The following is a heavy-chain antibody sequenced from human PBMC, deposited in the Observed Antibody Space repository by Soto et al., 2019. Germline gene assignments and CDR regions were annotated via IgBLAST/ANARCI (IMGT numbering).Heavy chain of an antibody. J-gene: IGHJ4*02. V-gene: IGHV3-15*01. Sequence: EVQLVESGGGLVKPGGSLRLSCAASGFTFSNAWMSWVRQAPGKGLEWVGRIKSKTDGGTTDYAAPVKGRFTISRDDSKNTLYLQMNSLKTEDTAVYYCTTGYYDILTGYSAPCYFDYWGQGTLVTVSS. CDR1: GFTFSNAW. D-gene: IGHD3-9*01. CDR3: TTGYYDILTGYSAPCYFDY. CDR2: IKSKTDGGTT.